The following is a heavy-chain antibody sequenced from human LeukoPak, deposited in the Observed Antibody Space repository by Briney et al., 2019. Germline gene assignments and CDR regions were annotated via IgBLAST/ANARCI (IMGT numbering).Heavy chain of an antibody. CDR2: IYYSGST. J-gene: IGHJ4*02. CDR3: ARDSGSRQIDY. Sequence: SETLSLTCTVSGGSISSYYWSWLRQPPGKGLEWIGYIYYSGSTNYNPSLKSRVTISVDTSKNQFSLKLSSVTAADTAVYYCARDSGSRQIDYWGQGTLVTVSS. CDR1: GGSISSYY. V-gene: IGHV4-59*01. D-gene: IGHD1-26*01.